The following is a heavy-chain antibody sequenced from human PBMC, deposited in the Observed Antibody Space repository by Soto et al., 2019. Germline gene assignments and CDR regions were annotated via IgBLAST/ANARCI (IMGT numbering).Heavy chain of an antibody. D-gene: IGHD6-13*01. CDR1: GFTFGDYA. CDR2: IRSKAYGWTT. CDR3: TRDLGSSWYESAPNWFDP. V-gene: IGHV3-49*03. Sequence: SLRLSCTASGFTFGDYAMSWFRQAPGKGLEWVGFIRSKAYGWTTEYAASVKGRFTISRDDSKSIVYLQMNSLKTEDTAVYYCTRDLGSSWYESAPNWFDPWGQGTLVTVSS. J-gene: IGHJ5*02.